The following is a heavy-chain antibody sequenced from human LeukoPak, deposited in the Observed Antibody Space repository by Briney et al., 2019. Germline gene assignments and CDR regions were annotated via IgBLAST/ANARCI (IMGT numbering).Heavy chain of an antibody. CDR1: GDSISSDYYY. CDR2: IYYSGNT. J-gene: IGHJ4*02. CDR3: ARNVGRSSWNSGFDY. Sequence: SETLSLTCTVSGDSISSDYYYWGWIRQPPGKGLEWIGTIYYSGNTYYNPSLKSRVTISVDTSKKQFSLELRFVTAADTAIYYCARNVGRSSWNSGFDYWGQGTLVTVSS. D-gene: IGHD6-13*01. V-gene: IGHV4-39*01.